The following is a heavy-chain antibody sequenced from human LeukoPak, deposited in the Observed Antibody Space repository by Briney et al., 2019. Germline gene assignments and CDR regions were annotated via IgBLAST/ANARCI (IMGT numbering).Heavy chain of an antibody. V-gene: IGHV3-11*06. D-gene: IGHD3-22*01. CDR3: ASGYYDEAGPDY. J-gene: IGHJ4*02. CDR2: NSSSSSYT. CDR1: GFTFSDYY. Sequence: GGSLRLSCAASGFTFSDYYMSWIRQAPGKGVEWVSYNSSSSSYTNYAHSVKGRFTISRDNAKNSLYLQMNSLRAADTAVYYCASGYYDEAGPDYWGQGTLVTVSS.